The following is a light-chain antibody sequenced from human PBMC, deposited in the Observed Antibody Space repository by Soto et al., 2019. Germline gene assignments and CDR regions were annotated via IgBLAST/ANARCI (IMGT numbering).Light chain of an antibody. V-gene: IGLV2-23*02. CDR3: CSYAGRDVL. CDR1: SSDVESYNH. J-gene: IGLJ2*01. CDR2: EVS. Sequence: QSALTQPASVSGSPGQSITVSCTGISSDVESYNHVSWYQHLPGKAPKLIIYEVSRRPSGVSNRFSGSKSGNTASLTISGLQAEDEGDYHCCSYAGRDVLFGGGTKVTVL.